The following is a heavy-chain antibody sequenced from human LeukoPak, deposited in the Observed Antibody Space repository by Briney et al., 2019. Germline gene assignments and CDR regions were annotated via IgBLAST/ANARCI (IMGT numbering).Heavy chain of an antibody. V-gene: IGHV3-23*01. J-gene: IGHJ4*02. D-gene: IGHD1-1*01. CDR1: GFDFSDFA. CDR3: SRVPEADDPPY. CDR2: ISGGGDAT. Sequence: GGSLRLSCAASGFDFSDFAMYWVRQAPGKRLEWVSAISGGGDATFYADSVKARFSISRDNSKSTLFLHMTSLRVEDTALYFCSRVPEADDPPYGGPGTLVTVSS.